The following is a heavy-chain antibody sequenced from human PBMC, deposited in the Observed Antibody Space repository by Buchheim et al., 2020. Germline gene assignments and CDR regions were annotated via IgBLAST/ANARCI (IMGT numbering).Heavy chain of an antibody. CDR3: AKASSTYHSGSGSPDY. Sequence: EVQLVESGGTLVHPGRSLTLSCAASGFTFDDYAMHWVRLIPGKGLEWVAGINWNSDSKDYADSVKGRFTISRGNAKNSLFLQMDSLRAEDTALYYCAKASSTYHSGSGSPDYWGQGT. V-gene: IGHV3-9*01. CDR1: GFTFDDYA. CDR2: INWNSDSK. D-gene: IGHD3-10*01. J-gene: IGHJ4*02.